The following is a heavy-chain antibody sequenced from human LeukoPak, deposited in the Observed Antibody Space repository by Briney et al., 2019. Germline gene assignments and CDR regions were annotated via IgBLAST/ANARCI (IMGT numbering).Heavy chain of an antibody. CDR1: GFTFSNYV. CDR3: AKGSKGTYDY. J-gene: IGHJ4*02. CDR2: IIGNGDST. Sequence: PGGSLRLSCVASGFTFSNYVMAWVRQAPGKGLEYVSSIIGNGDSTYYADSVKGRFTISRDNSKNTLYLQMNSLRTEDTAIYYCAKGSKGTYDYWGQGNLVTVSS. V-gene: IGHV3-23*01.